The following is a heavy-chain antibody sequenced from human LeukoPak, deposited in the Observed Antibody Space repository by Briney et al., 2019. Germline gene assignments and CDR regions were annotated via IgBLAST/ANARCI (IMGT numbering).Heavy chain of an antibody. CDR1: GYSFTSYC. J-gene: IGHJ5*02. CDR3: ARDNSVGEPAWWFDP. Sequence: ASGTLSCTAAGYSFTSYCLHWNRLRPAQGMELMGLFNPSGSSTTNDHRYQGRVTMTRDISTSTDYMELTRLTSDDTAMYYCARDNSVGEPAWWFDPWGQGTLVTVSS. V-gene: IGHV1-46*01. CDR2: FNPSGSST. D-gene: IGHD1-26*01.